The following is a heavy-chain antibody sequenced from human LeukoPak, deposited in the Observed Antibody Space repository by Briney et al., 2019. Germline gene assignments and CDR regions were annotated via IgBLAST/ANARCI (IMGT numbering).Heavy chain of an antibody. D-gene: IGHD3-10*01. CDR3: ARVDAWDPLLWFGELLSQWNNWFDP. Sequence: GGSLRLSCAASGFTFSNYAMSWVRQAPGKGLEWVSAISGSGGTTFYADSVKGRFTISRDNAKNSLYLQMNSLRAEDTAVYYCARVDAWDPLLWFGELLSQWNNWFDPWGQGTLVTVSS. CDR1: GFTFSNYA. V-gene: IGHV3-23*01. CDR2: ISGSGGTT. J-gene: IGHJ5*02.